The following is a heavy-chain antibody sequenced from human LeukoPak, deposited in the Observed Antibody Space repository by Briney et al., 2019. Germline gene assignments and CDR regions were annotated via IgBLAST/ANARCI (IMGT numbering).Heavy chain of an antibody. J-gene: IGHJ2*01. CDR3: ARDPNPDYYDSSGYFDL. CDR2: ISSSGSTI. Sequence: GGSLRLSCAASGFTFSSYEMNWVRQAPGKGLVWVSYISSSGSTIYYADSVKGRFTISRDNSKNTLYLQMNSLRAEDTAVYYCARDPNPDYYDSSGYFDLWGRGTLVTVSS. CDR1: GFTFSSYE. D-gene: IGHD3-22*01. V-gene: IGHV3-48*03.